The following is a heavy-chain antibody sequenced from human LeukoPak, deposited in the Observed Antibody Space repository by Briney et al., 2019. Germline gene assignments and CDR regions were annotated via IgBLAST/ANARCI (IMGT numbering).Heavy chain of an antibody. J-gene: IGHJ4*02. Sequence: GGSLRLSCAASGFTFSSYGMHWVRQAPGKGLEWVAFIRYDGSNKYYADSVKGRFTISRDRSKNTLYLQMNSLRVEDTAVYYCARAPMTTEDYWGQGTLVTVSS. CDR3: ARAPMTTEDY. D-gene: IGHD4-17*01. CDR2: IRYDGSNK. CDR1: GFTFSSYG. V-gene: IGHV3-30*02.